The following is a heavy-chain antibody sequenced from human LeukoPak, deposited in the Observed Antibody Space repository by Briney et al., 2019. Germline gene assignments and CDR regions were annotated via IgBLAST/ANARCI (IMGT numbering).Heavy chain of an antibody. J-gene: IGHJ4*02. Sequence: SETLSLTCTVSGGSISSGSYYWGWIRQPPGKGLEWIGSISYSGSTYYNPSLKSRVTIFVDASKNQFSLKLSSVTAAHTAVYYCARQTVYYDGSGYPHFWGQGTLVTVSS. CDR3: ARQTVYYDGSGYPHF. CDR2: ISYSGST. CDR1: GGSISSGSYY. D-gene: IGHD3-22*01. V-gene: IGHV4-39*01.